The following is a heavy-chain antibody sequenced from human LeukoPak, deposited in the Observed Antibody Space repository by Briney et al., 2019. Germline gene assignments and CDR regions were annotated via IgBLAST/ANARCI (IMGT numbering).Heavy chain of an antibody. J-gene: IGHJ4*02. CDR1: GGSISNNY. CDR2: IYYTGGT. D-gene: IGHD6-19*01. V-gene: IGHV4-59*08. Sequence: SETLSLTCTVSGGSISNNYWTWIRQPPGKGLEYIGYIYYTGGTNYSPSLKSRVTISVDTSKNQFSLKLSSVTAADTAVYFCAKYGGSGWVIDYWGQGTLVTVSS. CDR3: AKYGGSGWVIDY.